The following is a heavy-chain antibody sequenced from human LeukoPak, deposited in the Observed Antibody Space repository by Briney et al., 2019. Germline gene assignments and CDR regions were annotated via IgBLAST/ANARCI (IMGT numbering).Heavy chain of an antibody. Sequence: ASVKVSCKASGYTFTGYYMHWVRQAPGQGLEWMGRINPNSGGTNYAQKFQGRVTMTRDTSISTAYIELSRLRSDDTAVYYCARDVGGWYSFDYWGQGTLVTVSS. CDR1: GYTFTGYY. V-gene: IGHV1-2*06. J-gene: IGHJ4*02. CDR2: INPNSGGT. CDR3: ARDVGGWYSFDY. D-gene: IGHD6-19*01.